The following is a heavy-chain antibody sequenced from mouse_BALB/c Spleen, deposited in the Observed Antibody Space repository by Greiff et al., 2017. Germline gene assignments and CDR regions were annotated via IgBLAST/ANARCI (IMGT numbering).Heavy chain of an antibody. V-gene: IGHV5-6-4*01. J-gene: IGHJ2*01. D-gene: IGHD2-14*01. CDR1: GFTFSSYT. Sequence: EVKVVESGGGLVKPGGSLKLSCAASGFTFSSYTMSWVRQTPEKRLEWVATISSGGSYTYYPDSVKGRFTISRDNAKNTLYLQMSSLKSEDTAMYYCTREERYDYFDYWGQGTTLTVSS. CDR2: ISSGGSYT. CDR3: TREERYDYFDY.